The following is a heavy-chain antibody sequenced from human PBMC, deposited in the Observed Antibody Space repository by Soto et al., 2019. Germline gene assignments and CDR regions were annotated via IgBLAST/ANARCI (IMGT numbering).Heavy chain of an antibody. CDR3: ARSIFGVVIIGYFDY. CDR2: SNPSGGST. V-gene: IGHV1-46*01. D-gene: IGHD3-3*01. CDR1: GYTFTSYY. J-gene: IGHJ4*02. Sequence: QVQLVQSGAEVKKPGASVKVSCKASGYTFTSYYMHWVRQAPGQGLEWMGISNPSGGSTSYAQKFQGRVTMTRDTSTSTVYMELSSLRSEDTAVYYCARSIFGVVIIGYFDYWGQGTLVTVSS.